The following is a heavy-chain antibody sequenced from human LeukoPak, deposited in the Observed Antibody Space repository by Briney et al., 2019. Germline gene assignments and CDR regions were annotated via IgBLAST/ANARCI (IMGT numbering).Heavy chain of an antibody. CDR3: AKIGVSGQWYFDL. D-gene: IGHD5/OR15-5a*01. V-gene: IGHV3-21*01. Sequence: GGSLSLSCTASESTFSSFPMSWVRQAPGRWLEWISSISSSGSLIYYADSLKGRFTVSRDNAKNSLYVQMNGLRAEDTALYYCAKIGVSGQWYFDLWGRGTLVTVSS. J-gene: IGHJ2*01. CDR2: ISSSGSLI. CDR1: ESTFSSFP.